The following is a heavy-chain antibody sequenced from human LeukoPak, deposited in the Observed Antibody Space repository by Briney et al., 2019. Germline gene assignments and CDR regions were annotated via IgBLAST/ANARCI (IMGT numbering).Heavy chain of an antibody. CDR2: IKQDGSEK. CDR3: ARDTGGGYSCYDC. V-gene: IGHV3-7*01. CDR1: GFTFSSYW. D-gene: IGHD5-18*01. J-gene: IGHJ4*02. Sequence: GGSLRLSCAASGFTFSSYWMTWIRQAPGKGLEWVANIKQDGSEKYYVDSVKGRFTIPRDNAKNSLYLQMNSLRAEDTAVYYCARDTGGGYSCYDCWGQGTLVTVSS.